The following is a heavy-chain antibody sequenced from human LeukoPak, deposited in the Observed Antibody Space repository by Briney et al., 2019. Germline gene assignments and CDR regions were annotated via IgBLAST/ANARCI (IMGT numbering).Heavy chain of an antibody. CDR2: INPNSGGI. J-gene: IGHJ3*02. CDR3: ARRPCGGDCYKAFDI. D-gene: IGHD2-21*02. CDR1: GYTFTGYY. V-gene: IGHV1-2*02. Sequence: ASAKVSCKASGYTFTGYYMHWVRQAPGQGLEWMGCINPNSGGINYVQKFQGRVTMTRDTSISTAYMELSRLRSDDTAVYYCARRPCGGDCYKAFDIWGQGTMVTVSS.